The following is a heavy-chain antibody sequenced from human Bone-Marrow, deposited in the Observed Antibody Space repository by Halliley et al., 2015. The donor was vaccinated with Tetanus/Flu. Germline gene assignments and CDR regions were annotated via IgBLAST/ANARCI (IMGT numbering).Heavy chain of an antibody. CDR2: SSFDGGIT. Sequence: SSFDGGITYYGDTVRGRFTVSRDNSKNTLYLQINSLTFQDTAVYYCARGQGELPPDFSNPELDYWGQGTLVTVSS. D-gene: IGHD4-4*01. CDR3: ARGQGELPPDFSNPELDY. J-gene: IGHJ4*02. V-gene: IGHV3-30*03.